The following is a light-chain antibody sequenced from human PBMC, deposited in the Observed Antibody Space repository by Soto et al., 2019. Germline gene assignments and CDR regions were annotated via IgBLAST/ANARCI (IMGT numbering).Light chain of an antibody. Sequence: DIVLTQSPGTLSLSPGERATLSCRASRSLTRNYLAWYQQKPGQAPRLLIYGAFSRATGIPDRFSGSGSGTDFPLTISRLEPEDFAVYYCQQYGSSLMYTFGQGTKLETK. CDR1: RSLTRNY. CDR2: GAF. V-gene: IGKV3-20*01. CDR3: QQYGSSLMYT. J-gene: IGKJ2*01.